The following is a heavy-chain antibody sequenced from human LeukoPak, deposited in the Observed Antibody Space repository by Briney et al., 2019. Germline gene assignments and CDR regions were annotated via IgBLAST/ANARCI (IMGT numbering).Heavy chain of an antibody. D-gene: IGHD4-17*01. CDR3: ARGSTVTLDYYYYGMDV. V-gene: IGHV1-69*04. Sequence: ASVKVSCEASGGTFSSYAISWVRQAPGQGLEWMGRIIPILGIANYAQKFQGRVTITADKSTSTAYMELSSLRSEDTAVYYCARGSTVTLDYYYYGMDVWGQGTTVTVSS. CDR2: IIPILGIA. CDR1: GGTFSSYA. J-gene: IGHJ6*02.